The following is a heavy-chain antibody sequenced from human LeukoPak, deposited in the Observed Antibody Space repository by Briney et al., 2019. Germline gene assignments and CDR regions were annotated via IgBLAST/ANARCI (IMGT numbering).Heavy chain of an antibody. Sequence: PSETLSLTCTVSGGSISSSSYYWGWIRQPPGKGLEWIGSIYYSGSTYYNPSLKSRVTISVDTSKNQFSLKLSSVTAADTAVYHCARGCTGGVWIPYYYYYYMDVWGKGTTVTVSS. V-gene: IGHV4-39*01. D-gene: IGHD2-8*02. J-gene: IGHJ6*03. CDR3: ARGCTGGVWIPYYYYYYMDV. CDR2: IYYSGST. CDR1: GGSISSSSYY.